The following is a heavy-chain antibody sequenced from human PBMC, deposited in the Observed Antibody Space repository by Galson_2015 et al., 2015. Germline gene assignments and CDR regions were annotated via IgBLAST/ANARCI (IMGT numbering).Heavy chain of an antibody. V-gene: IGHV3-64D*06. CDR3: VKEGDYYGSQI. CDR1: GFTFSSYA. D-gene: IGHD3-10*01. CDR2: ISSNGGST. J-gene: IGHJ3*02. Sequence: SLRLSCAASGFTFSSYAMHWVRQAPGKGLEYVSAISSNGGSTYYADSVKGRFTISRDNSKNTLYLQMSSLRAEDTAVYYCVKEGDYYGSQIWGQGTMVTVSS.